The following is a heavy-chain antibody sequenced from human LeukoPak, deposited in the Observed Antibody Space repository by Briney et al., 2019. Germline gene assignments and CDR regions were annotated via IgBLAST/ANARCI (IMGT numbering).Heavy chain of an antibody. CDR1: GFTFSSYA. Sequence: GGSLRLSRAASGFTFSSYAMTWVRQAPGKGLEWVSVISDSGGTIHYADSVKGWFTISRDNSKNTLYLQMNSLRAEDTAVYYCAKYISGYAPNFDYWGQETLVTVSS. CDR3: AKYISGYAPNFDY. D-gene: IGHD6-19*01. V-gene: IGHV3-23*01. CDR2: ISDSGGTI. J-gene: IGHJ4*02.